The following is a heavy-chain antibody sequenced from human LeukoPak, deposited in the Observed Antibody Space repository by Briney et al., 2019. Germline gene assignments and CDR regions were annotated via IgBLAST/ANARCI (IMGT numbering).Heavy chain of an antibody. CDR2: IKQDGSEK. CDR1: GFTFSSYW. CDR3: ARDGDIVVVPAPFDY. Sequence: GGSLRLSCAASGFTFSSYWTSWARQAPGKGLEWLANIKQDGSEKYYVDSVKGRFTISRDNAKNSLYLQMNSLRAEDTAVYYCARDGDIVVVPAPFDYWGQGTLVTVSS. V-gene: IGHV3-7*01. J-gene: IGHJ4*02. D-gene: IGHD2-2*01.